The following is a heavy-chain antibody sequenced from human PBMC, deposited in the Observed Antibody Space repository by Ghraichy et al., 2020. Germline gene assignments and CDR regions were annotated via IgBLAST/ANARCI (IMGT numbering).Heavy chain of an antibody. CDR3: AKDSKLLWFGELRRAYFQH. CDR2: ISGSGGST. CDR1: GFTFSSYA. J-gene: IGHJ1*01. D-gene: IGHD3-10*01. Sequence: GGSLRLSCAASGFTFSSYAMSWVRQAPGKGLEWVSAISGSGGSTYYADSVKGRFTISRDNSKNTLYLQMNSLRAEDTAVYYCAKDSKLLWFGELRRAYFQHWGQGTLVTVSS. V-gene: IGHV3-23*01.